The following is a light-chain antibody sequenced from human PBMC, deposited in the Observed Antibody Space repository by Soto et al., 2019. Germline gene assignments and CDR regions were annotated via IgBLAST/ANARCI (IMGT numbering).Light chain of an antibody. J-gene: IGKJ1*01. CDR2: GAS. CDR1: QSLRSSY. CDR3: QQYSSSPRT. Sequence: EIVLTQSPGTLSLSPGERGTLSCRASQSLRSSYLAWYQQKPGQAPRLLIYGASRRATGIPDRFSGSGSGTDFTLTINRLEPEGYAVYYCQQYSSSPRTFGQGTKVEVK. V-gene: IGKV3-20*01.